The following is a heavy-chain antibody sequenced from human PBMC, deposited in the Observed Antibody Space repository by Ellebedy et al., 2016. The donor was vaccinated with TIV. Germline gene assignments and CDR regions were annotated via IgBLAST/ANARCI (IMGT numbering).Heavy chain of an antibody. CDR1: GFPFSTYA. CDR3: EKRPGSKDY. D-gene: IGHD1-1*01. CDR2: SSVSGGST. Sequence: GESLKIPCAAPGFPFSTYAMSWVRQAPGKGLEWVSSSSVSGGSTHYAESVKGRFTISRDNSKNTLYLQLNSLRAEDTAVDYCEKRPGSKDYWGQGTLVTVSS. J-gene: IGHJ4*02. V-gene: IGHV3-23*01.